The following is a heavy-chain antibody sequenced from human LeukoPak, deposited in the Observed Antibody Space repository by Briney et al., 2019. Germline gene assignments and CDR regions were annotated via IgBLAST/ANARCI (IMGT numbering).Heavy chain of an antibody. CDR1: GFTFGDYW. Sequence: GGSLRLSCAASGFTFGDYWMHWVRQAPGKGLEWVANIDQDGGGKYYLDSVKGRFTISRDNAKSSLYLQIDSLRAEDTAVYYCARGDWAPFDYWGQGSLLTVSS. D-gene: IGHD2-21*02. J-gene: IGHJ4*02. CDR2: IDQDGGGK. V-gene: IGHV3-7*01. CDR3: ARGDWAPFDY.